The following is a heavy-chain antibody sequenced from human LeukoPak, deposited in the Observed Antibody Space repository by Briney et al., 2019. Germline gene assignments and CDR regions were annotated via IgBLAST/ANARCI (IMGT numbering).Heavy chain of an antibody. CDR3: AKADCGGDCSMFDY. D-gene: IGHD2-21*01. Sequence: SVKVSCKASGGTFSSYAISWVRQAPGQGLEWMGRIIPILGIANYAQKFQGRVTITADKSTSTAYMELSSLRSEDTAVYYCAKADCGGDCSMFDYWGQGTLVTVSS. CDR1: GGTFSSYA. V-gene: IGHV1-69*04. CDR2: IIPILGIA. J-gene: IGHJ4*02.